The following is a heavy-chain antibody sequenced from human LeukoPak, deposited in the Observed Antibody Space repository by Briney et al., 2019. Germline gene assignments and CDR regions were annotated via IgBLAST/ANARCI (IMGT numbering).Heavy chain of an antibody. CDR1: SGSISSYY. Sequence: SETLSLACTVSSGSISSYYWSWIRQPPGKGLEWIGYIYYSGSTNYNPSLKSRVTISVDTSKNQFSLKLSSVTAADTAVYYCARPEMGDYGSGSYLAGNWFDPWGQGTLVTVSS. CDR3: ARPEMGDYGSGSYLAGNWFDP. V-gene: IGHV4-59*08. CDR2: IYYSGST. J-gene: IGHJ5*02. D-gene: IGHD3-10*01.